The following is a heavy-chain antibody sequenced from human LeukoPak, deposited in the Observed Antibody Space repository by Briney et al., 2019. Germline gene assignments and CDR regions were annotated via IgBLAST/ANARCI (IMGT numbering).Heavy chain of an antibody. V-gene: IGHV3-23*01. Sequence: GGSLRLSCAVSGFTFSSYAMIWVRQAPGGGLVWVSSIGASGDSIYYTDSVKGRFTISRDNSKNTLYLQMSSLRVEDTAVYYCAKIPDVSDYWGQGTLVTVSS. CDR3: AKIPDVSDY. CDR2: IGASGDSI. J-gene: IGHJ4*02. CDR1: GFTFSSYA. D-gene: IGHD5/OR15-5a*01.